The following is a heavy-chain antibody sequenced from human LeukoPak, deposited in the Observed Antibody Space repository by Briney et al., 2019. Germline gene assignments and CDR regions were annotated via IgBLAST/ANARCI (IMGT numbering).Heavy chain of an antibody. CDR2: IYHSGST. D-gene: IGHD6-19*01. V-gene: IGHV4-38-2*02. CDR1: GYSISSGYY. Sequence: SETLSLTCTVSGYSISSGYYWGWIRQPPGKGLEWIGSIYHSGSTYYNPSLRSRVTISVDTSKNQFSLKLSSVTAADTAVYYCARAEGAVPYFDLWGRGTLVTVSS. CDR3: ARAEGAVPYFDL. J-gene: IGHJ2*01.